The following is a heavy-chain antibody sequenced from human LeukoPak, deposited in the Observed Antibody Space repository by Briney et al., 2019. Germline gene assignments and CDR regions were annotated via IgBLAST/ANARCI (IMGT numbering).Heavy chain of an antibody. CDR1: GFIFSSDN. CDR3: ARLPAYCSSTSCYYDY. V-gene: IGHV3-48*04. CDR2: ISSASGSI. D-gene: IGHD2-2*01. Sequence: PGGSLRLSCVASGFIFSSDNMNWVRQAPGKGLEGVSYISSASGSIYYADSVKGRFTISRDNAKNSLFLQMNSLRAEDTAVYYCARLPAYCSSTSCYYDYWGQGTLVTVSS. J-gene: IGHJ4*02.